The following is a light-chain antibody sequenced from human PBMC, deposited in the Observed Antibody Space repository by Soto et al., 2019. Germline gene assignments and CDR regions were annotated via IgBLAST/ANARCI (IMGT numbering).Light chain of an antibody. Sequence: VLTQSPATLSLASGERATLSCRARQSVSSYLAWYQQKPGQAPRLLIYDASNRATGIPARFSGSGSGTDFTLTISSLEPEDFAVYYCQQRSNWPPITFGQGTRLEI. CDR1: QSVSSY. J-gene: IGKJ5*01. V-gene: IGKV3-11*01. CDR3: QQRSNWPPIT. CDR2: DAS.